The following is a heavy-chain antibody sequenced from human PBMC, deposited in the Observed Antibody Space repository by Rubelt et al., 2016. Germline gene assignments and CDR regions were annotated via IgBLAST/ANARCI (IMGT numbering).Heavy chain of an antibody. V-gene: IGHV3-66*01. CDR2: IYRGGTT. CDR3: VRKNTYGSGNYYNVAYFYMDV. J-gene: IGHJ6*03. Sequence: VSVIYRGGTTFYADSLKGRFAISRDNFKNTMYLQMNGLRAEDPAVYYCVRKNTYGSGNYYNVAYFYMDVWGKGTTVIVSS. D-gene: IGHD3-10*01.